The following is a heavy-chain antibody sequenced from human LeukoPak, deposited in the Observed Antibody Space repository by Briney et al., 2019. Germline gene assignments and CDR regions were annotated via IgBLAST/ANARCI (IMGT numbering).Heavy chain of an antibody. D-gene: IGHD2-15*01. CDR3: ARDGCSGGSCYGIDY. V-gene: IGHV3-48*03. Sequence: PGGSLRLSCAASGFTFSTYEMNWVRQAPGKGLEWVSYISSGASTIYYADSVKGRFTISRDNAKKSVYLQMNSLRAEDTAVYYCARDGCSGGSCYGIDYWGQGTLVTVSS. CDR1: GFTFSTYE. CDR2: ISSGASTI. J-gene: IGHJ4*02.